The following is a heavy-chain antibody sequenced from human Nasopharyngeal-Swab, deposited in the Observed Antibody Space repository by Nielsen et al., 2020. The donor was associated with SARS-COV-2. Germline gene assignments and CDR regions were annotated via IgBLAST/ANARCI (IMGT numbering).Heavy chain of an antibody. CDR1: GYSISSGYY. Sequence: SETLSLTCAVSGYSISSGYYWSWIRQPPGKGLEWIGYIYYSTDYNPSLKSRVTISVDTSKNQFSLTLTSVTAADTAVYYCARLSYYSGMDVWGQGTTVTVS. J-gene: IGHJ6*02. V-gene: IGHV4-61*01. CDR3: ARLSYYSGMDV. CDR2: IYYST.